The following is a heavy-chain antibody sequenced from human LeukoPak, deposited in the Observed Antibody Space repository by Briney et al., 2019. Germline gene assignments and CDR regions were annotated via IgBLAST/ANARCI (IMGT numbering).Heavy chain of an antibody. CDR2: IYYSGST. Sequence: SETLSLTCTVSGGSISSYYWSWIRQPPGKGLEWIGYIYYSGSTNYNPSLKSRVTISVDTSKNQFSLKLSSVTAADTAVYYCARDPRWAPDLWGRGTLVTVSS. V-gene: IGHV4-59*01. J-gene: IGHJ2*01. CDR3: ARDPRWAPDL. D-gene: IGHD4-23*01. CDR1: GGSISSYY.